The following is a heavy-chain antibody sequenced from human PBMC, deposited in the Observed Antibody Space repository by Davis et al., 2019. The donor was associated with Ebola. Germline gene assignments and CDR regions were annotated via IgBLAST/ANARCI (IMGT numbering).Heavy chain of an antibody. CDR3: ARDRNWGLADY. D-gene: IGHD7-27*01. Sequence: PGGSLRLSCAASGFTFTSHYMSWVRQAPGKGLEWVANIKQDGRERLYIDSVKGRFTISRDNAKDSIYLQMNSLRGDDTAVYYCARDRNWGLADYWGRGTLVTVSS. J-gene: IGHJ4*02. V-gene: IGHV3-7*03. CDR1: GFTFTSHY. CDR2: IKQDGRER.